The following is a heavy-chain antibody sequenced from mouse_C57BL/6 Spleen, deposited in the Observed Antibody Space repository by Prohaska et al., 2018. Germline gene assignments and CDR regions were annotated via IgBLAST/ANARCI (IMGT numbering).Heavy chain of an antibody. D-gene: IGHD2-2*01. V-gene: IGHV1-69*01. CDR2: IDPSDSYT. CDR3: ARRVSTMVTTRSFDY. Sequence: QVQLQQPVAELVMPGASVKLSCKASGYTFTSYWMHWVKQRPGQGLECIGEIDPSDSYTNYNQKFKSKATLTVDKSSSTAYMQLSSLTSEDSAVYYCARRVSTMVTTRSFDYWGQGTTLTVSS. CDR1: GYTFTSYW. J-gene: IGHJ2*01.